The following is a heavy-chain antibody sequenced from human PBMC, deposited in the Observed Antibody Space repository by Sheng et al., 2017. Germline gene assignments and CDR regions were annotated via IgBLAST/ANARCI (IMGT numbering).Heavy chain of an antibody. CDR1: GFTFSSYS. CDR2: ISSSSSYI. J-gene: IGHJ6*03. D-gene: IGHD6-19*01. CDR3: ARDSYSSGWYLLRYMDV. Sequence: EVQLVESGGGLVKPGGSLRLSCAASGFTFSSYSMNWVRQAPGKGLEWVSSISSSSSYIYYADSVKGRFTISRDNAKNSLYLQMNSLRAEDTAVYYCARDSYSSGWYLLRYMDVWGKGTTVTVSS. V-gene: IGHV3-21*01.